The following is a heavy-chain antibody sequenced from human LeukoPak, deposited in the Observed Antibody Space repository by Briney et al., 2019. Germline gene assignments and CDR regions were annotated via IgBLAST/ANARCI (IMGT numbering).Heavy chain of an antibody. J-gene: IGHJ4*02. Sequence: PGGSLRLSCAASGFTFSSYAMSWVRQAPGKGLECVSSISHDGYRTYYADSAKGRFTISRDNSKNTLYLQMNSLRAEDTAVYYCAKGELLWFGELFQTDYWGQGTLVTVSS. CDR3: AKGELLWFGELFQTDY. V-gene: IGHV3-23*01. CDR1: GFTFSSYA. CDR2: ISHDGYRT. D-gene: IGHD3-10*01.